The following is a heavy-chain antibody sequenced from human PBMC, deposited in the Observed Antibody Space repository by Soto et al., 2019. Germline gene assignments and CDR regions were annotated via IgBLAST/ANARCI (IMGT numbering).Heavy chain of an antibody. J-gene: IGHJ1*01. V-gene: IGHV4-39*01. D-gene: IGHD3-22*01. CDR1: GGSISSSSYY. CDR3: ADSGITMITETFQH. Sequence: QLQLQESGPGLVKPAETLSLTCTVSGGSISSSSYYWGWIRQPPGKGLEWVGSIHYSGSTYYNPSLKSRVTISVDTSKNQFSLKLSSVTAADTAVYYCADSGITMITETFQHWGQGTLVTVSS. CDR2: IHYSGST.